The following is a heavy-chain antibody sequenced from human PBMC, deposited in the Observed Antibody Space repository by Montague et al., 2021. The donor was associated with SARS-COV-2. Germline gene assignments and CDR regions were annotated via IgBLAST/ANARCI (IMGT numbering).Heavy chain of an antibody. J-gene: IGHJ4*02. Sequence: SETLSLTCTVSGGSITNNIDYWAWIRQPPGKGLEWIGSIYYTGNTYYNPSLKSRVTISVVTSKNHFTLKLSSVTAAETAVYYCARAHSGSWAHLDNWGQGSLVTVSS. CDR1: GGSITNNIDY. CDR2: IYYTGNT. D-gene: IGHD5-12*01. CDR3: ARAHSGSWAHLDN. V-gene: IGHV4-39*02.